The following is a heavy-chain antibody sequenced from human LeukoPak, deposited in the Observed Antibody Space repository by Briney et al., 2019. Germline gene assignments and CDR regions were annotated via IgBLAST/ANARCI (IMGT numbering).Heavy chain of an antibody. Sequence: GGSLRLSCAASGFTFSSYSMNWVRQAPGKGLEWVSSISSSSYIYYADSVKGRFTISRDNAKNSLYLQMNSLRAEDTAVYYCARAGRYFDWLLSLDYWGQGTLVTVSS. CDR3: ARAGRYFDWLLSLDY. V-gene: IGHV3-21*01. CDR1: GFTFSSYS. CDR2: ISSSSYI. D-gene: IGHD3-9*01. J-gene: IGHJ4*02.